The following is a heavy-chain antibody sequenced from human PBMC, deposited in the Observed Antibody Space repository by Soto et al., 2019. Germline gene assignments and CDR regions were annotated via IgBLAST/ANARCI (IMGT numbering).Heavy chain of an antibody. CDR2: IWYDGSNK. J-gene: IGHJ6*02. D-gene: IGHD3-10*01. V-gene: IGHV3-33*01. Sequence: GGSLRLSCAASGFTFSSYGMHWVRQAPDKGLEWVAVIWYDGSNKYYADSVKGRFTISRDNSKNTLYLQMNSLRAEDTAVYYCARDRDYGSGSYYPVGMDVWGQGTTVTVSS. CDR1: GFTFSSYG. CDR3: ARDRDYGSGSYYPVGMDV.